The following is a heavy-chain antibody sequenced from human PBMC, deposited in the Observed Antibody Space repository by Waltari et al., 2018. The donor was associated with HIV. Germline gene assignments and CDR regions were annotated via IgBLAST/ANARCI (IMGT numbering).Heavy chain of an antibody. V-gene: IGHV3-30*01. D-gene: IGHD6-13*01. Sequence: QVQLVESGGGVVQPGRSLRLSCAAAGFISRPYALPRGRQAPGEGLEWVALISYDGSDESYADSVKGRFTISRDNSKNTLYLQMNSLRAEDTAVYYCARAPPYSTRWFYDAFDIWGQGTMVTVSS. CDR1: GFISRPYA. J-gene: IGHJ3*02. CDR3: ARAPPYSTRWFYDAFDI. CDR2: ISYDGSDE.